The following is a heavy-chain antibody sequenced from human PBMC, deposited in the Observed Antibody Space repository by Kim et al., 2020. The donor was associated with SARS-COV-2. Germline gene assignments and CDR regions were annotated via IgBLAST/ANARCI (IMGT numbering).Heavy chain of an antibody. CDR2: VTPGGGG. CDR1: GFTFGDFA. J-gene: IGHJ5*02. CDR3: AKLGTDLRLIVDR. Sequence: GGSLRLSCAGSGFTFGDFAMAWVRQAPGKGPEWVSGVTPGGGGYYADSAKGRFAISRDNTNSTIYLQLITLRVEDTAAYYCAKLGTDLRLIVDRWGQG. D-gene: IGHD2-8*01. V-gene: IGHV3-23*01.